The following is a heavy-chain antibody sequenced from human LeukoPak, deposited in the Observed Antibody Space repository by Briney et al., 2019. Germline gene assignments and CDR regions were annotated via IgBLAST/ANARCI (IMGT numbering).Heavy chain of an antibody. V-gene: IGHV3-21*01. J-gene: IGHJ4*02. CDR3: ARDGLYNWNDVDY. CDR1: GFTFSSYS. D-gene: IGHD1-1*01. Sequence: PGGSLTLSCAASGFTFSSYSMNWVRQAPGEGLEWVSSISSSSSYIYYADSVKGRFTISRDNAKNSLYLQMNSLRAEDTAVYYCARDGLYNWNDVDYWGQGTLVTVSS. CDR2: ISSSSSYI.